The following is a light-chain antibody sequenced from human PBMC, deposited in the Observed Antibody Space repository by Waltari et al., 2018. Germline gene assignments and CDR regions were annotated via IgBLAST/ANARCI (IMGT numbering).Light chain of an antibody. CDR2: WAS. J-gene: IGKJ1*01. CDR3: QQYANTPRT. Sequence: DIVMTQSPDSLAVSLGERATVNCKSRQSVLYSPNNKNYLAWYQQKPGQPPKLLIYWASTRESGVPDRFSGSGSGTDFTLTISSLQAEDVAVYYCQQYANTPRTFGQGTTVEIK. CDR1: QSVLYSPNNKNY. V-gene: IGKV4-1*01.